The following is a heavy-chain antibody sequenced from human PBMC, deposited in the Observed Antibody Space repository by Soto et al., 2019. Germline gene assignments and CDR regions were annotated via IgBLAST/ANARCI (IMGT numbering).Heavy chain of an antibody. CDR2: ISLYSDGT. J-gene: IGHJ5*02. CDR1: GYTFSNYG. D-gene: IGHD2-2*01. Sequence: QVQLVQSGGEVKRPGASVKVSCKTSGYTFSNYGITWVRQAPGQPLEWLGWISLYSDGTNYAQKIQGRVSMNTDTSTTTAYMELRSLRSDATAVYYCARVVPGAEAWFGPWGQGTLVTVSS. CDR3: ARVVPGAEAWFGP. V-gene: IGHV1-18*01.